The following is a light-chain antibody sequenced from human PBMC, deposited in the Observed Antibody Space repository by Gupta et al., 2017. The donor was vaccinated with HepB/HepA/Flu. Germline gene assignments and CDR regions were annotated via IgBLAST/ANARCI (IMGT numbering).Light chain of an antibody. CDR3: HQYGSSPDT. CDR2: DTS. Sequence: EVVLTQSPDTLSLSPGERATLSCRASESVGSDYLAWYQQKPGQAPSLLIYDTSIRATGIPDRVSGGGSGTDFNLTIRRLEPDDFAVYYCHQYGSSPDTFGQGTKLEIK. V-gene: IGKV3-20*01. J-gene: IGKJ2*01. CDR1: ESVGSDY.